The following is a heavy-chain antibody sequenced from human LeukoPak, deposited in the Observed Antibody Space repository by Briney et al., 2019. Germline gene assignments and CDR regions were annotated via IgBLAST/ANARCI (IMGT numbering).Heavy chain of an antibody. CDR2: ISSSSSYI. CDR1: GFTFSSYS. Sequence: GGSLRLSCAASGFTFSSYSMNWVRQAPGKGLEWVSSISSSSSYIYYADSVKGRFTISRDNDKNSLYLQMNSLRAEDTAVYYCARAQAMVRRDYYYGMDVWGQGTTVTVSS. CDR3: ARAQAMVRRDYYYGMDV. D-gene: IGHD3-10*01. J-gene: IGHJ6*02. V-gene: IGHV3-21*01.